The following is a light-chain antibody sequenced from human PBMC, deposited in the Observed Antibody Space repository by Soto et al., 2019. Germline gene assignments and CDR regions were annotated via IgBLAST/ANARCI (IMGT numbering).Light chain of an antibody. CDR1: SGHSSYI. CDR3: ETWDNNSRV. CDR2: LEGSGNY. V-gene: IGLV4-60*03. J-gene: IGLJ3*02. Sequence: QSVLTQSSSASASLGSSVKLTCTLSSGHSSYIIAWHQQQPGKAPRYLMKLEGSGNYNKGSGLPDRFSGSSSGADRYLTISNLQSEDEDDYYCETWDNNSRVFGGGTKLTVL.